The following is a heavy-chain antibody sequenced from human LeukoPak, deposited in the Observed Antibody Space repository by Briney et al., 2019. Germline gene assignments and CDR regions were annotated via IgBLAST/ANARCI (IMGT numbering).Heavy chain of an antibody. CDR3: ARGYCTNGVCSLNWFDP. CDR2: IYTSGST. D-gene: IGHD2-8*01. CDR1: GGSISIYY. V-gene: IGHV4-4*07. Sequence: SETLSLTCTVSGGSISIYYWSWIRQPAGKGLEWIGRIYTSGSTNYNPSLKSRVTMSVDTSKNQFSLKLSSVTAADTAVYYCARGYCTNGVCSLNWFDPWGQGTLVTVSS. J-gene: IGHJ5*02.